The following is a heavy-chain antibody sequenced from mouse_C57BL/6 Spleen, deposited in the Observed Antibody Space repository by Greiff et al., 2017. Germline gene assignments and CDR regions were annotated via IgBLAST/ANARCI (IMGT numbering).Heavy chain of an antibody. CDR2: IDPEDGET. CDR1: GFNITDYY. CDR3: ARITTVEGPWFAY. J-gene: IGHJ3*01. V-gene: IGHV14-2*01. D-gene: IGHD1-1*01. Sequence: VQLQQSGAELVKPGASVKLSCTASGFNITDYYMHWVKQRTEQGLEWIGRIDPEDGETKYALKFQGKATITADTSSNTAYLQLSSLTSEDTAVYYCARITTVEGPWFAYWGQGTLVTVSA.